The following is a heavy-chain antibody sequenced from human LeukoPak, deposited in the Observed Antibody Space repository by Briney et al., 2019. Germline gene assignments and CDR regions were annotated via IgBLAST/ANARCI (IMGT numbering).Heavy chain of an antibody. V-gene: IGHV1-2*02. CDR2: INPNSGGT. CDR3: ARGGSSGGSCYSCFSPGY. J-gene: IGHJ4*02. CDR1: GYTFTGYY. D-gene: IGHD2-15*01. Sequence: GASVKVSCKASGYTFTGYYMHWVRQAPGQGLEWMGWINPNSGGTNYAQKFQGRVTMTRDTSISTAYMELSRLRSDDTAVYYCARGGSSGGSCYSCFSPGYWGQGTLVTVSS.